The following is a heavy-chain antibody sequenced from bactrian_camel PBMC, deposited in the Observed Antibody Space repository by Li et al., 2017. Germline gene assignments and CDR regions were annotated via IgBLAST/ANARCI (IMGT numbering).Heavy chain of an antibody. CDR3: TPGVY. J-gene: IGHJ4*01. V-gene: IGHV3S40*01. D-gene: IGHD2*01. CDR1: GFTFKITG. CDR2: IFTRDGST. Sequence: VQLVESGGGLVQPGGSLRLSCTGSGFTFKITGMSWVRQAPGKEREMVARIFTRDGSTYYADSVKGRFTISQDNAKNTVYLQMNSLKTEDTAKYYCTPGVYWGQGTQVTVS.